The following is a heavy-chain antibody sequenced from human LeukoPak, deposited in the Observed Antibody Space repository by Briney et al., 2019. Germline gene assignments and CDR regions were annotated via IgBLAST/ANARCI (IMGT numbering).Heavy chain of an antibody. J-gene: IGHJ4*02. D-gene: IGHD6-19*01. CDR2: IYYSGST. CDR3: ARVHSGWSAPLVDY. Sequence: PSETLSLTCTVSGGSISSSSYYWGWIRQPPGKGLEWIGSIYYSGSTYYNPSLKSRVTISVDTSKNQFSLRLSSVTAADTAVYYCARVHSGWSAPLVDYWGQGTLVTVSS. CDR1: GGSISSSSYY. V-gene: IGHV4-39*01.